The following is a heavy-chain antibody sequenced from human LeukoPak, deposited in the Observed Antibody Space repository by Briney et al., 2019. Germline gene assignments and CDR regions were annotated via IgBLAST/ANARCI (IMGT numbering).Heavy chain of an antibody. Sequence: ASVKVSCKASGYTFTNYHIAWVRQAPGQGLEWMGIINPSGGSTSYAQKFQGRVTMTRDTSTSTVYMELSSLRSEDTAVYYCACRGNPIDYWGQGTLVTVSS. CDR3: ACRGNPIDY. D-gene: IGHD1-14*01. CDR1: GYTFTNYH. V-gene: IGHV1-46*01. J-gene: IGHJ4*02. CDR2: INPSGGST.